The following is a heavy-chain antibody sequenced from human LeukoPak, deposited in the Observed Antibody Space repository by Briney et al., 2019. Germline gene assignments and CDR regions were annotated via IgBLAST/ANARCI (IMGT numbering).Heavy chain of an antibody. CDR1: GGSISSGGYY. CDR2: IYYSGST. J-gene: IGHJ4*02. Sequence: SQTLSLTCTVSGGSISSGGYYWRWIRQHPGKGLEWIGYIYYSGSTYYNPSLKSRVTISVDTSKNQFSLKLSSVTAADTAVYYCARMDCSSTSCPLGDWGQGTLVTVSS. D-gene: IGHD2-2*01. V-gene: IGHV4-31*03. CDR3: ARMDCSSTSCPLGD.